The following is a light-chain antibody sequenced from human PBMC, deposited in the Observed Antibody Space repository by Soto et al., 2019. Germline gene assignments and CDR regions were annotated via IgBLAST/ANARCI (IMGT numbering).Light chain of an antibody. CDR2: EIF. Sequence: QSVLTQPASVSGSPGQSITISCTGTSRDVGTYSLVSWYQQHPGKAPKLLVYEIFRRPSGVSDRFSGSKSGNTASLTISGLQPEDEADYYCCSYTTANTYVFGTGTKVTVL. CDR3: CSYTTANTYV. CDR1: SRDVGTYSL. J-gene: IGLJ1*01. V-gene: IGLV2-14*02.